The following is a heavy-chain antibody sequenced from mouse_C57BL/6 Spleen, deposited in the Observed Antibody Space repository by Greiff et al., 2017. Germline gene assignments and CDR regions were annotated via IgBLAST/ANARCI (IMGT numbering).Heavy chain of an antibody. V-gene: IGHV1-82*01. CDR1: GYAFSSSW. J-gene: IGHJ3*01. D-gene: IGHD1-1*01. Sequence: QVQLKQSGPELVKPGASVKISCKASGYAFSSSWMNWVKQRPGKGLEWIGRIYPGDGDTNYNGKFKGKATLTADKSSSTAYMQLSSLTSEDSAVYFCARGLSGSSYPPFAYWGQGTLVTVSA. CDR2: IYPGDGDT. CDR3: ARGLSGSSYPPFAY.